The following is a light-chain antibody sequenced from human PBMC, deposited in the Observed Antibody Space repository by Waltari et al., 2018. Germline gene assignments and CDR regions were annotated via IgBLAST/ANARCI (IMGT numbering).Light chain of an antibody. CDR3: QQSDTSSVT. V-gene: IGKV3-20*01. CDR1: ESISSTY. J-gene: IGKJ5*01. Sequence: CWASESISSTYLAWYKQKPGQGPSLLIYAASSRATGIPDRFSGSGSGTDFTLTINRLEPEDFAVYYCQQSDTSSVTFGQGTRLEIK. CDR2: AAS.